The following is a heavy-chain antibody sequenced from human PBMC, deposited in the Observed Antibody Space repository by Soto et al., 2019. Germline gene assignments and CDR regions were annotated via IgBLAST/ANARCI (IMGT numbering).Heavy chain of an antibody. V-gene: IGHV4-4*02. CDR1: GGSISSSNW. D-gene: IGHD3-22*01. J-gene: IGHJ4*02. Sequence: PSETLSLTCTVSGGSISSSNWWSWVRQPPGKGLEWIGEIYHSGSTNYNPSLKSRVTISVDKSKNQFSLKLSSVTAADTAVYYCARVGHYYDSSGYYLDYWGQGTLVTVSS. CDR3: ARVGHYYDSSGYYLDY. CDR2: IYHSGST.